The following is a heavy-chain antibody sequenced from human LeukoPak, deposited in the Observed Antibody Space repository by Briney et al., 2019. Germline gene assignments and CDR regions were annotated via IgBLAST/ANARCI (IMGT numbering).Heavy chain of an antibody. CDR3: ARSGWVGATKGANWFDP. CDR1: GGSISSYY. D-gene: IGHD1-26*01. Sequence: SETLSLTCTVSGGSISSYYWSWIRQPPGKGLEWIGYIYYSGSTNYNPSLKSRVTISVDTSKNQFSLKLSSVTAADTAVYYCARSGWVGATKGANWFDPWGQGTLVTVSS. V-gene: IGHV4-59*01. J-gene: IGHJ5*02. CDR2: IYYSGST.